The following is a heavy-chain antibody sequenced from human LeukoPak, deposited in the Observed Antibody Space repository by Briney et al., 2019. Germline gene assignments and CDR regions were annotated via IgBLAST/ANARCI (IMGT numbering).Heavy chain of an antibody. V-gene: IGHV3-21*01. Sequence: VGSLRLSRAASGFTFSSYSMNSVRQAPGKGLEWVSSMSSSSEYIYYADSVKGRFTISRDNAKNSLFLHMNSLRAEDTAVYYCARGSISIAVAADAFDIWGQRTMMIVSS. CDR1: GFTFSSYS. D-gene: IGHD6-19*01. CDR2: MSSSSEYI. CDR3: ARGSISIAVAADAFDI. J-gene: IGHJ3*02.